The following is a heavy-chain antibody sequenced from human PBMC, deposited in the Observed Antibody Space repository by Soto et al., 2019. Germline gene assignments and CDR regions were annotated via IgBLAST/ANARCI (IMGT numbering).Heavy chain of an antibody. CDR2: IYHTETT. D-gene: IGHD6-13*01. V-gene: IGHV4-4*02. J-gene: IGHJ6*02. Sequence: SETLSLTCAVSGGSISINNWWSWVRQPPGKGLEWIGEIYHTETTNYNPSLKSRVTFSVDHSKNQISLRLTSVTAADSAVYYCARTYGGSSYGMDVWGQGTTVTVSS. CDR1: GGSISINNW. CDR3: ARTYGGSSYGMDV.